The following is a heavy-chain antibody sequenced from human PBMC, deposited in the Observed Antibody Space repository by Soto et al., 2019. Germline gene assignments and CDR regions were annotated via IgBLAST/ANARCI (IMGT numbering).Heavy chain of an antibody. CDR1: GFTFSSYG. V-gene: IGHV3-30*18. CDR3: AKGPSGILTGYYPDD. J-gene: IGHJ4*02. Sequence: QVQLVESGGGVVQPGRSLRLSCAASGFTFSSYGMHWVRQAPGKGLEWVAVISYDGSNKYYADSVKGRFTISRDNSKNTLYLQMNSLRAEDTAVYYCAKGPSGILTGYYPDDWGQGTLVTVSS. CDR2: ISYDGSNK. D-gene: IGHD3-9*01.